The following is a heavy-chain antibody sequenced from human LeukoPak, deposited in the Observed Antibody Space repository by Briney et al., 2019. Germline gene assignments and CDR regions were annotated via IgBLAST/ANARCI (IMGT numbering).Heavy chain of an antibody. Sequence: GGSLRLSCTASGFTFGDYAMSWVRQAPGKGLEWVGFIRSKAYGGTTEYAASVKGRFTISRDDSKSIAYLQVNSLKTEDTAVYYCTREAITFGGVILWGQGTLVTVSS. V-gene: IGHV3-49*04. D-gene: IGHD3-16*01. CDR2: IRSKAYGGTT. CDR3: TREAITFGGVIL. J-gene: IGHJ4*02. CDR1: GFTFGDYA.